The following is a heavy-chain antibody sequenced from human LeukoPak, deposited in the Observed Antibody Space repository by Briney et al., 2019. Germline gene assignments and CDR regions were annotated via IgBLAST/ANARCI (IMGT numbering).Heavy chain of an antibody. Sequence: GGSLRLSCADSQFTFNGPGMNWVRQAPGKGLEWVANMDPTGSQKRYVDSVRGRFTISKDNPGASLYLDMHSLRAEDTAIYYCASWTSGNYWGQGTLVTVSS. V-gene: IGHV3-7*01. CDR3: ASWTSGNY. CDR1: QFTFNGPG. CDR2: MDPTGSQK. J-gene: IGHJ4*02. D-gene: IGHD1-1*01.